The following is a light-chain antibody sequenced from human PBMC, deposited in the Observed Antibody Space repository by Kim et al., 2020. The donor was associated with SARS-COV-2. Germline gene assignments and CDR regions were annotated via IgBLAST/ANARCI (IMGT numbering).Light chain of an antibody. CDR1: QSVSSY. J-gene: IGKJ4*01. V-gene: IGKV3-11*01. Sequence: SPGKRATPSCRASQSVSSYLAWYQQKAGQAPRRLIYDASNRATGIPARFSGRGSGTDFTLTISSLEPEDCAVYYCQQRTNWPLTFGGGTKVDIK. CDR3: QQRTNWPLT. CDR2: DAS.